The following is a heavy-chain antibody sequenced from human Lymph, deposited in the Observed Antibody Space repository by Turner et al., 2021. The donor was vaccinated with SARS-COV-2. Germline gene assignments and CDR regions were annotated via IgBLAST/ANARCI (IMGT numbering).Heavy chain of an antibody. CDR3: ARVVPAGWYYFDY. Sequence: QVQLQESGPGLVKPSETLSLTCTVSGDSISSFYWSWIRQPPGKGLEWIGYIYYSGSTIYKPSLKSRVTISVDTSKNQFSLKLRSVTAADTAVYYCARVVPAGWYYFDYWGQGTLVTVSS. CDR2: IYYSGST. D-gene: IGHD2-2*01. J-gene: IGHJ4*02. V-gene: IGHV4-59*01. CDR1: GDSISSFY.